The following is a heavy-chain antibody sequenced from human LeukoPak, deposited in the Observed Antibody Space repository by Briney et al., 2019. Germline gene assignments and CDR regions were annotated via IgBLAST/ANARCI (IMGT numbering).Heavy chain of an antibody. Sequence: AGGSLRLSCAVSGFTVCINCMSWVRQAPGKGLEWVSVIYRGGSAYYADSVKGRFTISRDNSKNTVYLQLNTLRAEDTAVYHCARDLFRSERAGLNDYWGQGTLVTVSS. CDR3: ARDLFRSERAGLNDY. CDR1: GFTVCINC. J-gene: IGHJ4*02. CDR2: IYRGGSA. V-gene: IGHV3-53*01. D-gene: IGHD3-16*01.